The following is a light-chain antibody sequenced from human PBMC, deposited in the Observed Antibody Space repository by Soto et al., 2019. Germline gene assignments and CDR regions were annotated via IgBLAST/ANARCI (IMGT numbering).Light chain of an antibody. Sequence: IVLTQSPATLSVSPGERVTLSCRASKSVASTYLAWYQQRPGQAPRLLISGASTRATGIPARFSGSGSGTEFTLTISSLQSDDFAVYYCQQYNNWPPYTFGQGTKLEIK. CDR2: GAS. CDR1: KSVASTY. J-gene: IGKJ2*01. V-gene: IGKV3-15*01. CDR3: QQYNNWPPYT.